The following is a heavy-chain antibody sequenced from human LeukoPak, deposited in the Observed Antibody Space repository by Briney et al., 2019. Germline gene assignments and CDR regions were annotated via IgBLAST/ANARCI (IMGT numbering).Heavy chain of an antibody. CDR2: IIPNSGAT. D-gene: IGHD6-13*01. V-gene: IGHV1-2*02. Sequence: ASVKGSCKASGYTFTGYYMHWLRQAPGQGLEWMGWIIPNSGATNYAQKFQGRVTMTRDTSISTAYIELTSVTSDDTAVYFCATYGAAASVVSSGFDYWGQGTLVTVSS. CDR1: GYTFTGYY. CDR3: ATYGAAASVVSSGFDY. J-gene: IGHJ4*02.